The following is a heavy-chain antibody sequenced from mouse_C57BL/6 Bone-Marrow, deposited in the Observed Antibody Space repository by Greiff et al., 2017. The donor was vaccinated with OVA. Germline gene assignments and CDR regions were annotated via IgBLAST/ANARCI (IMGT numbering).Heavy chain of an antibody. J-gene: IGHJ4*01. CDR3: ARSLYYAMDY. D-gene: IGHD6-2*01. CDR2: IYPGGGYT. V-gene: IGHV1-63*01. CDR1: GYTFTNYW. Sequence: QVQLQQSGAELVRPGTSVKMSCKASGYTFTNYWIGWAKQRPGHGLEWIGDIYPGGGYTNYNEKFKGKATLTADKSSSTAYMQFRSLTSEDSAIYYCARSLYYAMDYWGQGTSVTVSS.